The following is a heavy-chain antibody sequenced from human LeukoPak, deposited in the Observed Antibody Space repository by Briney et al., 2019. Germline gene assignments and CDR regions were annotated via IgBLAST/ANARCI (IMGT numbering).Heavy chain of an antibody. D-gene: IGHD5-18*01. CDR2: ISYDGSNK. CDR1: GFTFSSYA. V-gene: IGHV3-30-3*02. Sequence: GGSLRLSCAASGFTFSSYAMHWVRQAPGKGLEWVAVISYDGSNKYYADSVKGRFTISRDNSKNTLYLQMNSLRAEDTAVYYCAKPDTAMAPYYYYGMDVWGQGTTVTVSS. CDR3: AKPDTAMAPYYYYGMDV. J-gene: IGHJ6*02.